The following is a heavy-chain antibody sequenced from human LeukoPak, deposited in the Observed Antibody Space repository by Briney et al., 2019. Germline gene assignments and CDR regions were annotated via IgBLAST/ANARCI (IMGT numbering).Heavy chain of an antibody. J-gene: IGHJ4*02. V-gene: IGHV4-39*07. CDR3: ARDMGGLIGGFDY. D-gene: IGHD3-16*01. Sequence: SGTLSPTCTVSGGSISSSSYYWGWIRQPPGKGLEWIGSIYYSGSTYYNPSLKSRVTISVDTSKNQFSLKLSSVTAADTAVYYCARDMGGLIGGFDYWGQGTLVTVSS. CDR1: GGSISSSSYY. CDR2: IYYSGST.